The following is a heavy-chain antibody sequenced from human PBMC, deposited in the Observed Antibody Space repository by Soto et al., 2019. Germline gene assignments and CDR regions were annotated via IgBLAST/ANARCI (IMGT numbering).Heavy chain of an antibody. D-gene: IGHD3-22*01. V-gene: IGHV4-31*03. J-gene: IGHJ4*02. CDR1: GGSISSGGYY. CDR3: ARDRPDSSGYYGCFDY. Sequence: QVQLQESGPGLVKPSQTLSLTCTVSGGSISSGGYYWSWIRQHPGKGLEWIGYIYYSGSTYYNPSLKSRVTISVDTSKNQFSLKLSSVTAADTAVYYCARDRPDSSGYYGCFDYWGQGTLVTVSS. CDR2: IYYSGST.